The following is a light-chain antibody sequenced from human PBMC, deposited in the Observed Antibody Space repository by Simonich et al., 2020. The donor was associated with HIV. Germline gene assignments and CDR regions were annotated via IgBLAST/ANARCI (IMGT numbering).Light chain of an antibody. Sequence: QSVLTQPPSVSGAPGQRVTISCTGSSSNIGAGYDVHWYQQLPGTAPKLLIYGNSNRPTGVPDRFSCSKSGTSASLAITGLQAEDEADYDCQSYDSSLSVVFGGGTKLTVL. J-gene: IGLJ2*01. CDR1: SSNIGAGYD. CDR3: QSYDSSLSVV. V-gene: IGLV1-40*01. CDR2: GNS.